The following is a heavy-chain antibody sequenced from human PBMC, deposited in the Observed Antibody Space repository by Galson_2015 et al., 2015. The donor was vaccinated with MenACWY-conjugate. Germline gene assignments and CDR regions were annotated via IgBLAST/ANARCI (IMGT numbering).Heavy chain of an antibody. CDR1: GFTFSSYW. Sequence: SLRLSCAASGFTFSSYWMHWVRHGPGKGLVWVSRINSDGSSTNYADSVKGRFTISRDNAKNTLYLQMNSLRAEDTAVYYCARGGQGLAAAEDNWFDPWGQGTLVTVSS. J-gene: IGHJ5*02. CDR3: ARGGQGLAAAEDNWFDP. D-gene: IGHD6-13*01. V-gene: IGHV3-74*01. CDR2: INSDGSST.